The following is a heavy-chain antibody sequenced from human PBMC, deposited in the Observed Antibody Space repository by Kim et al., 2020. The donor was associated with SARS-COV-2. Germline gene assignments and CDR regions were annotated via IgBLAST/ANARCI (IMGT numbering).Heavy chain of an antibody. J-gene: IGHJ4*02. CDR1: GGSISSSSYY. CDR3: ARRDIVVVPAAFDY. Sequence: SETLSLTCTVSGGSISSSSYYWGWIRQPPGKGLEWIGSIYYSRSTYYNPSLKSRVTISVDTSKNQFSLKLSSVTAADTAVYYCARRDIVVVPAAFDYWGQGTLVTVSS. D-gene: IGHD2-2*01. V-gene: IGHV4-39*01. CDR2: IYYSRST.